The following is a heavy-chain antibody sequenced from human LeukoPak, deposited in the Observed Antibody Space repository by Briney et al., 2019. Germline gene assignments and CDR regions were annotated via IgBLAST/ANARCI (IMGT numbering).Heavy chain of an antibody. CDR3: AKDVDYDFWSGYLDY. V-gene: IGHV3-23*01. Sequence: PGGSLRLSCAASGFTFSSYAMSWVRQAPGKGLEWVSAISGSGGSTYYADSVKGRFTISRDNSKNTLYLQMNSLRAEDTAVYYCAKDVDYDFWSGYLDYWGQGTLVTASS. CDR2: ISGSGGST. J-gene: IGHJ4*02. D-gene: IGHD3-3*01. CDR1: GFTFSSYA.